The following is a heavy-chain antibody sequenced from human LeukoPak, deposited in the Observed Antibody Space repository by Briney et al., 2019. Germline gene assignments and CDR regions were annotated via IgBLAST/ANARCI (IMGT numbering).Heavy chain of an antibody. CDR1: GYTFTGYY. CDR2: ISAYNGNT. Sequence: ASVKVSCKASGYTFTGYYMHRVRQAPGQGLEWMGWISAYNGNTNYAQKLQGRVTMTTDTSTSTAYMELRSLRSDDTAVYCCARREDSDYWGQGTLVTVSS. D-gene: IGHD2-21*01. J-gene: IGHJ4*02. CDR3: ARREDSDY. V-gene: IGHV1-18*04.